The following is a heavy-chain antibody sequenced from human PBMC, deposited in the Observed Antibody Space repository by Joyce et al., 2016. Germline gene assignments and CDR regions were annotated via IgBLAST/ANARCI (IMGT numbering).Heavy chain of an antibody. CDR1: GFTFNVAL. J-gene: IGHJ4*02. CDR3: AADVAEVGFGELDH. Sequence: EVQVAEYGGGLVKPGGSLRLSCAAFGFTFNVALMPWVRQAPGKGMEWVGHIKSKTSGETTEYAAPVKGRFTISRDDSKNTVSLQMNGLRTEDTAVYFCAADVAEVGFGELDHWGQGTLVTVSS. D-gene: IGHD3-10*01. CDR2: IKSKTSGETT. V-gene: IGHV3-15*01.